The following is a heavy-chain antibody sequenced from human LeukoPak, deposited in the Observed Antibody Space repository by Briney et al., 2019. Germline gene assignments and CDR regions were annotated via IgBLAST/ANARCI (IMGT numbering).Heavy chain of an antibody. D-gene: IGHD1-7*01. Sequence: PSETLSLTCAVSGGSISSSNWWSWVRQPPGKGLEWIGEIYHSGSTNYNPSLKSRVTISVDKSKNQFSLKLSSVTAADTAVYYCARGELSLPDYYHYMDVWGKGTTVTVSS. CDR1: GGSISSSNW. V-gene: IGHV4-4*02. J-gene: IGHJ6*03. CDR3: ARGELSLPDYYHYMDV. CDR2: IYHSGST.